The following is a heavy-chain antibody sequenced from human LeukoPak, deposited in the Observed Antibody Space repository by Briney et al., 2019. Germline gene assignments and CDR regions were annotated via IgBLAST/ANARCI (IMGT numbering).Heavy chain of an antibody. V-gene: IGHV3-7*03. Sequence: PGGSLRLSCTASGFTFNSYWMSWVRQAPGKGLEWVANIKQDGSEKDYVDSLRGRSTISRDNAKNSLYLQMNSLRAEDTAVYYCARETVSGSHFHYWGQGTLVTVSS. D-gene: IGHD1-26*01. CDR3: ARETVSGSHFHY. J-gene: IGHJ4*02. CDR1: GFTFNSYW. CDR2: IKQDGSEK.